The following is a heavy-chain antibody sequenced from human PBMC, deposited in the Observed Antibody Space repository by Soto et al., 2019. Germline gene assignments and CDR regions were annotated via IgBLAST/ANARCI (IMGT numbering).Heavy chain of an antibody. CDR3: ASDGAVAVEDYYYGMDV. D-gene: IGHD6-19*01. V-gene: IGHV4-39*01. CDR2: IYYSGIT. Sequence: PSETLSLTCTVSGGSISSSSYYRGWIRQPPGKGLEWIGSIYYSGITYYNPSLKSRVTISVDTSKNQFSLKLSSVTAADTAVYYCASDGAVAVEDYYYGMDVWGQGTTVPVSS. J-gene: IGHJ6*02. CDR1: GGSISSSSYY.